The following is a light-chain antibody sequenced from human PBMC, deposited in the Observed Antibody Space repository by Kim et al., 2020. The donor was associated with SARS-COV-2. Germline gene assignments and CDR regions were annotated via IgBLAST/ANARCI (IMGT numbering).Light chain of an antibody. CDR2: GKN. CDR1: SLRIYY. V-gene: IGLV3-19*01. CDR3: DSRDSSGNHWV. J-gene: IGLJ3*02. Sequence: SSELTQDPAVSVALGQTVRITCQGDSLRIYYASWYQQKPGQAPVLVIYGKNNRPSGIPDRFSGSSSGSTASLTITGAQAEDEADYYCDSRDSSGNHWVFGGGTKVTVL.